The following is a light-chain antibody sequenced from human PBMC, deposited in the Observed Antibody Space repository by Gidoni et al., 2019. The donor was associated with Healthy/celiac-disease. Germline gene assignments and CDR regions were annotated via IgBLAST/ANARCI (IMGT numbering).Light chain of an antibody. CDR3: QQYYSTPIT. Sequence: DIVMTQSPDSLAVSLGERATINCKSSQSVLYSSNNKNYLAWYQQKPGQPPKLLIYWASTRESGVPDRFSGSGSGTDFTLTISSLQAEDVAVYYCQQYYSTPITFGGGPRWRSN. J-gene: IGKJ4*01. CDR2: WAS. CDR1: QSVLYSSNNKNY. V-gene: IGKV4-1*01.